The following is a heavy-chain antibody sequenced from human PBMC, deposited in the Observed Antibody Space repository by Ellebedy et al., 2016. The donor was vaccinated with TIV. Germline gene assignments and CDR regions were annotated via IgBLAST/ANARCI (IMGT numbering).Heavy chain of an antibody. Sequence: GGSLRLSXVASGFTFSSYGMHWVRQAPGKGLEWVAVIWFDGSNKYYADSVKGRFTITRDNSKSTLYLQMNSLRAEDTAVYYCVGLITSGGDIKWGQGTLVTVSS. D-gene: IGHD3-16*01. CDR1: GFTFSSYG. V-gene: IGHV3-33*01. J-gene: IGHJ4*02. CDR2: IWFDGSNK. CDR3: VGLITSGGDIK.